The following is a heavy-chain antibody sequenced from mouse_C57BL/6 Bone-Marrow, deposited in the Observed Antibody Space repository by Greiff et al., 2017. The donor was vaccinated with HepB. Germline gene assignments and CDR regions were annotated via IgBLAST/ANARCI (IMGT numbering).Heavy chain of an antibody. J-gene: IGHJ2*01. CDR2: IDPANGNT. Sequence: VQLQQSVAELVRPGASVKLSCTASGFNIKNTYMHWVKQRPEQGLEWIGRIDPANGNTKYAPKFQGKTTITADTSSNTAYLQLSSLTSEDTAIYYCARSYYYGSRDFDYWGQGTTLTVSS. CDR3: ARSYYYGSRDFDY. CDR1: GFNIKNTY. V-gene: IGHV14-3*01. D-gene: IGHD1-1*01.